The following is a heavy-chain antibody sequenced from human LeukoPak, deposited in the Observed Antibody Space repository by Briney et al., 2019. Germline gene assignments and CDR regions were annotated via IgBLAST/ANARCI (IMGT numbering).Heavy chain of an antibody. CDR3: ASWTDYGDSHDAFDI. V-gene: IGHV1-8*01. J-gene: IGHJ3*02. CDR2: MNPNSGNT. D-gene: IGHD4-17*01. CDR1: GYTFTSYD. Sequence: ASVKVSCKASGYTFTSYDINWVRQAPGQGLEWMGWMNPNSGNTGYAQKFQGRVTMTRNTSISTAYMELSSLGSEDTAVYYCASWTDYGDSHDAFDIWGQGTMVTVSS.